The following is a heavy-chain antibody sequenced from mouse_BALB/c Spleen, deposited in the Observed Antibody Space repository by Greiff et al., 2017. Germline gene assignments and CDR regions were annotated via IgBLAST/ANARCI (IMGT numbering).Heavy chain of an antibody. D-gene: IGHD2-3*01. CDR3: ARGYDGYYPTWFAY. Sequence: DVMLVESGGGLVKPGGSLKLSCAASGFTFSSYAMSWVRQTPEKRLEWVASISSGGSTYYPDSVKGRFTISRDNARNILYLQMSSLRSEDTAMYYCARGYDGYYPTWFAYWGQGTLVTVSA. V-gene: IGHV5-6-5*01. J-gene: IGHJ3*01. CDR1: GFTFSSYA. CDR2: ISSGGST.